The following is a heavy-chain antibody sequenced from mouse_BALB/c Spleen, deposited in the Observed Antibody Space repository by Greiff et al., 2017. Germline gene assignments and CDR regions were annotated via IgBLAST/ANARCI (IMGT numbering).Heavy chain of an antibody. CDR3: ARGGYDPFDY. Sequence: EVQLVESGGGLVKPGGSLKLSCAASGFTFSDYYMYWVRQTPEKRLEWVATISDGGSYTYYPDSVKGRFTISRDNAKNNLYLQMSSLKSEDTAMYYCARGGYDPFDYWGQGTTLTVSS. V-gene: IGHV5-4*02. CDR1: GFTFSDYY. J-gene: IGHJ2*01. CDR2: ISDGGSYT. D-gene: IGHD2-3*01.